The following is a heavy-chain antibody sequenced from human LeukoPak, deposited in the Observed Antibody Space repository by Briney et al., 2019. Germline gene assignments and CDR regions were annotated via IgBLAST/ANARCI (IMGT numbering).Heavy chain of an antibody. CDR2: IITIFGTA. D-gene: IGHD2-15*01. J-gene: IGHJ1*01. Sequence: ASVKVSCKASGGTFSSYAISWVRQAPGQGLEWMGGIITIFGTANYAQTLQGRVTITTDESTSTPYMVLSSRRCADTAVYYCASGKVVAASAEYFQHRGQGILVTVSS. CDR1: GGTFSSYA. CDR3: ASGKVVAASAEYFQH. V-gene: IGHV1-69*05.